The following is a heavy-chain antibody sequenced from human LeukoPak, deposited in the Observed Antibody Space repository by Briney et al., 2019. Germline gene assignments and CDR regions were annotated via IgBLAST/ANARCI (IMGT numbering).Heavy chain of an antibody. Sequence: GGSLRLSCAASGFTFSSYGMHWVRQAPGKGLEWVAFIRYDGSNKYYADSVKGRFTISRDNAKNSLYLQMNSLRAEDTAVYYCARDLDSSGWYSYFDYWGQGTLVTVSS. CDR3: ARDLDSSGWYSYFDY. CDR2: IRYDGSNK. D-gene: IGHD6-19*01. CDR1: GFTFSSYG. V-gene: IGHV3-30*02. J-gene: IGHJ4*02.